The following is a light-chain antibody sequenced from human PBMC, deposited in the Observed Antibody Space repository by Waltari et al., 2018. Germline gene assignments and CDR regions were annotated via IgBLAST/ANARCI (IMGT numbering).Light chain of an antibody. CDR1: QDIRTY. CDR3: QKSDSAPPFT. J-gene: IGKJ3*01. CDR2: TAS. V-gene: IGKV1-27*01. Sequence: DIQMTQSPSPLSASVGERVTITCRASQDIRTYLAWYQQKPGKVPKLLIHTASTLQSGVPSRFGGSGSGTDFTLTISSLQPEDVATYYCQKSDSAPPFTFGPGTKVDI.